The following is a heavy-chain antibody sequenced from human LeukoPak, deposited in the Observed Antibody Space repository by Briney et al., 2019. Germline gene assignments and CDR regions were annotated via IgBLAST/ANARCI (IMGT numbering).Heavy chain of an antibody. CDR2: INHSGST. CDR1: GGSFSGYY. CDR3: ARVYDSSGAFDI. D-gene: IGHD3-22*01. Sequence: SETLSLTCAVYGGSFSGYYWSWIRQPPGKGLEWIGEINHSGSTNYNPSLKSRVTISVDTSKNQFSLKLSSVTAADTAVYYCARVYDSSGAFDIWGQGTMVTVSS. J-gene: IGHJ3*02. V-gene: IGHV4-34*01.